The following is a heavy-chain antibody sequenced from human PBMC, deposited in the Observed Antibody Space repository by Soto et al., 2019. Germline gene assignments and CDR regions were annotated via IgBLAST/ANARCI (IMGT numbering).Heavy chain of an antibody. CDR1: GYSFTSYW. CDR2: IYPGDSDT. V-gene: IGHV5-51*01. CDR3: ARLVPSSWLPDAFDI. Sequence: GESLKISCKGSGYSFTSYWIGWVRQMPGKGLEWMGIIYPGDSDTRYSPSFQGQVTISADKSISTAYLQWSSLKASDTAMYYCARLVPSSWLPDAFDIWGQGTMVTVSS. D-gene: IGHD6-13*01. J-gene: IGHJ3*02.